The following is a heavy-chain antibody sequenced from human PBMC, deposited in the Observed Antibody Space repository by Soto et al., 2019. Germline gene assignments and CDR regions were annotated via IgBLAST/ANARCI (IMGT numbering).Heavy chain of an antibody. CDR2: ISAYNGNT. D-gene: IGHD3-3*01. Sequence: ASVKGSCKASGYSFTSYGISWVRQAPGQGLEWMGWISAYNGNTNYAQKLQGRVTMTTDTSTSTAYMELRSLRSDDTAVYYCARLYDFDWFDPWGQGTLVTVSS. CDR1: GYSFTSYG. V-gene: IGHV1-18*01. J-gene: IGHJ5*02. CDR3: ARLYDFDWFDP.